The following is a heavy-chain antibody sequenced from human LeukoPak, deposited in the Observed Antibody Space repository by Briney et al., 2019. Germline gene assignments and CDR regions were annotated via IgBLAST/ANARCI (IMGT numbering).Heavy chain of an antibody. CDR2: INHSGST. Sequence: KASETLSLTCAVYGGSFSGYYWSWIRQPPGKGLEWIGEINHSGSTNYNPSLKSRVTISVDTSKNQFSLKLSSVTAADTAVYYCASWAPYGSGSYLDYWGQGTLVTVSS. J-gene: IGHJ4*02. V-gene: IGHV4-34*01. CDR3: ASWAPYGSGSYLDY. CDR1: GGSFSGYY. D-gene: IGHD3-10*01.